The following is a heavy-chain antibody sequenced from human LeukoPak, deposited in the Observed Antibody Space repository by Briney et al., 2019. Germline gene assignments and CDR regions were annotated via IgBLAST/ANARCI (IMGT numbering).Heavy chain of an antibody. Sequence: PGGSLRLSCAASGFTFSSYAMSWVRQAPGKGLEWVSAISGSGGSTYYADSAKGRFTISRDNSKNTLYLQMNSLRAEDTAVYYCAKVYCSGGSCTYYFDYWGQGTLVTVSS. CDR1: GFTFSSYA. V-gene: IGHV3-23*01. CDR2: ISGSGGST. J-gene: IGHJ4*02. D-gene: IGHD2-15*01. CDR3: AKVYCSGGSCTYYFDY.